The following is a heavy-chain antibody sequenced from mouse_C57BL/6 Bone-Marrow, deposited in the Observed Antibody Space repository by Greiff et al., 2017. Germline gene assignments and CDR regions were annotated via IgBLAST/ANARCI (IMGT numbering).Heavy chain of an antibody. D-gene: IGHD2-4*01. CDR2: ISDGGSYT. CDR1: GFTFSSYA. V-gene: IGHV5-4*01. Sequence: EVKLVESGGGLVTPGGSLKLSCAASGFTFSSYAMSWVRQTPEKRLEWVATISDGGSYTYDPDNVKGRLTISRDKDKNNLYLQMSHLKSEDTTMYYCARDGYDYDYWGQGTTLTVSS. J-gene: IGHJ2*01. CDR3: ARDGYDYDY.